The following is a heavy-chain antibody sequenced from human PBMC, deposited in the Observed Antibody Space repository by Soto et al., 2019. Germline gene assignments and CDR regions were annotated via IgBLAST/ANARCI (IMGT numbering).Heavy chain of an antibody. Sequence: EVQLLESGGGLVQPGGSLRLSCAASGFTFSSDAMSWVRQAPGKGLEWVSAISGSGGSTYYADSVKGRFTISRDNSQNTLYMQMNSLRAEDTAVYYCASKGGFGELLTAYYFDYWGQGTLVTVSS. D-gene: IGHD3-10*01. CDR3: ASKGGFGELLTAYYFDY. J-gene: IGHJ4*02. CDR1: GFTFSSDA. CDR2: ISGSGGST. V-gene: IGHV3-23*01.